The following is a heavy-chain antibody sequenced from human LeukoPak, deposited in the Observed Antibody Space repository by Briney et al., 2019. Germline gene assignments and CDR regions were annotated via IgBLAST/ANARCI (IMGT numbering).Heavy chain of an antibody. J-gene: IGHJ4*02. D-gene: IGHD3-3*01. Sequence: GGSLRLSCAASGFTVSSNYMSWVRQAPGKGREWVSVIYSGGSTYYADSVKGRFTISRDNSKNTLYLQMNSLRAEDTAVYYCARVRFLEWFFDYWGQGTLVTVSS. V-gene: IGHV3-53*01. CDR3: ARVRFLEWFFDY. CDR1: GFTVSSNY. CDR2: IYSGGST.